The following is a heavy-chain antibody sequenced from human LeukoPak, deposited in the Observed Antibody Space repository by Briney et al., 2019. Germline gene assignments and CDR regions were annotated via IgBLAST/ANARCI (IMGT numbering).Heavy chain of an antibody. J-gene: IGHJ4*02. CDR3: ASGIAVAAIDY. CDR2: ISGSGSTI. D-gene: IGHD6-19*01. Sequence: GGSLRLSCAASGFTFSNYYISWIRQAPGKGLEWVSYISGSGSTIYYADSVRGRFTVSRDNTKNSLYLQMNSLRVEDTAVYYCASGIAVAAIDYWGQGTLVTVSS. CDR1: GFTFSNYY. V-gene: IGHV3-11*04.